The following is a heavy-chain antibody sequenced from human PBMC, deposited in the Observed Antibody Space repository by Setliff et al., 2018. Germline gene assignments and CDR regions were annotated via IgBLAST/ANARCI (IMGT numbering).Heavy chain of an antibody. D-gene: IGHD2-2*01. CDR2: ISTYNGHT. Sequence: GASVKVSCKASGYMFKSHGINWVRQAPGQGLDWMGWISTYNGHTNYAQKLQGRVTMTTDTSTGTAYMELRSLTSDDTAVYYCSRLVRYCTTTSCQRLSGDEYWGQGTVVTVSS. J-gene: IGHJ4*02. V-gene: IGHV1-18*04. CDR3: SRLVRYCTTTSCQRLSGDEY. CDR1: GYMFKSHG.